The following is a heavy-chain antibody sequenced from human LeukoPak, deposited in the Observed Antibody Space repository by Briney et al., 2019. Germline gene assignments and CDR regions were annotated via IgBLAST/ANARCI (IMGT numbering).Heavy chain of an antibody. CDR2: IIPIFGTA. J-gene: IGHJ5*02. CDR1: GGTFSSYA. CDR3: ERVETGDYGWFDP. V-gene: IGHV1-69*06. Sequence: GASVKVSCKASGGTFSSYAISWVRQAPGQPLEGMGGIIPIFGTANYAQKFQGRVTITADKSTSTAYMELSSVRSEDAAVYYCERVETGDYGWFDPWGQGTLVTVSS. D-gene: IGHD4-17*01.